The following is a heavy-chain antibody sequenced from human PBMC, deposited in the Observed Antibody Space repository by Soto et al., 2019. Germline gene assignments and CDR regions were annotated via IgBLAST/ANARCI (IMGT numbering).Heavy chain of an antibody. CDR2: ISYDGSNK. CDR1: GFTFSSYA. J-gene: IGHJ4*02. Sequence: GGSLRLSCAASGFTFSSYAMHWVRQAPGKGLEWVAVISYDGSNKYYADSVKGRFTISRDNSKNTLYLQMNSLRAEDTAVYYCARDSGSGNDYWGQGTLVTVSS. D-gene: IGHD3-10*01. CDR3: ARDSGSGNDY. V-gene: IGHV3-30-3*01.